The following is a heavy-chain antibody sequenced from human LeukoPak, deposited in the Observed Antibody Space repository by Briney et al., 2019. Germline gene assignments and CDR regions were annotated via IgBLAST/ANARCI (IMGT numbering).Heavy chain of an antibody. Sequence: GGSLRLSCAASGFSFSKSSMLWFRQAPGKGLEWVSSISIGSSPYTYYADSLKGRFTISRDNAKNSLYLQMNSLRAEDTAVYYCASMNDYGDHDYWGQGTLVTVSS. J-gene: IGHJ4*02. CDR1: GFSFSKSS. CDR2: ISIGSSPYT. V-gene: IGHV3-21*01. CDR3: ASMNDYGDHDY. D-gene: IGHD4-17*01.